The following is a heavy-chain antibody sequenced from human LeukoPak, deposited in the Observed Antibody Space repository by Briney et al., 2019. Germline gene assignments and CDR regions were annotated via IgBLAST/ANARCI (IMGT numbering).Heavy chain of an antibody. V-gene: IGHV3-33*06. CDR1: GFTFSTYG. CDR2: IWSDGHNK. J-gene: IGHJ4*02. D-gene: IGHD2-15*01. CDR3: AKHGHPSGVVYFAVDY. Sequence: PGGSLRLSCAASGFTFSTYGMHWVRQAPGKGLEWVADIWSDGHNKFYADSVKGRFTISRDTSKNTLYLQMNSLRAEDTAVYYCAKHGHPSGVVYFAVDYWGQGTLVAVS.